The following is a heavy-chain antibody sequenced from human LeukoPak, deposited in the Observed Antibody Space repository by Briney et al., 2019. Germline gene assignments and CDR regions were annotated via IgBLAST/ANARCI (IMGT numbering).Heavy chain of an antibody. V-gene: IGHV1-46*01. Sequence: GASVKVSCKASGYTFTSYYMHWVRQAPGQGLEWMGIINPSGGSTSYAQKFQGRVTMTRDTSTSTVYMELSSLRSEDTAVYYCARSLTRTIVRGARGVHFDYWGQGTLVTVSS. CDR1: GYTFTSYY. CDR3: ARSLTRTIVRGARGVHFDY. D-gene: IGHD3-10*01. J-gene: IGHJ4*02. CDR2: INPSGGST.